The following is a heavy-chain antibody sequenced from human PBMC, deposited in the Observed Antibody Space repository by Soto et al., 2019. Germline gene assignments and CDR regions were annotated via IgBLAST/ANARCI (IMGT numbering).Heavy chain of an antibody. CDR3: ARDQGGQSGNFIFDT. J-gene: IGHJ4*02. D-gene: IGHD3-16*01. Sequence: GGSLRLSCAASGFSFSDYVMHWVRQAPGKGLDWVAVMWYHGRDIFYADSVKGRFTISRDNSKNTLYLQMNSLRAEDTAVYYCARDQGGQSGNFIFDTWGQGTLVTVSS. CDR2: MWYHGRDI. CDR1: GFSFSDYV. V-gene: IGHV3-33*01.